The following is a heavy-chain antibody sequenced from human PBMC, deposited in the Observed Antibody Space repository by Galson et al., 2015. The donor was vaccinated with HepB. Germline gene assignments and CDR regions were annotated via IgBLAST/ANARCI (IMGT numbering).Heavy chain of an antibody. J-gene: IGHJ4*02. CDR2: ISNSGNTI. V-gene: IGHV3-11*01. Sequence: SLRLSCAASGFIFSDYYMSWIRQAPGKGLEWISYISNSGNTIYYADSVKGRFTISRDNARNSLYLQMKSLRADDTAVYYCAREGWLRAGYFDDWGQGTQVTVSS. CDR3: AREGWLRAGYFDD. D-gene: IGHD5-12*01. CDR1: GFIFSDYY.